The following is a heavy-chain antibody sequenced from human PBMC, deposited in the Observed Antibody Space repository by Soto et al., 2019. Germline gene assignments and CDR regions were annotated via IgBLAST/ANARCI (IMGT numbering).Heavy chain of an antibody. Sequence: QVQLVESGGGVVQPGRSLRLSCAASGFTFKNYAMHWVRQAPGKGLEWVAVISYDGSIEFYADSVKGRFTISRDDFKNTMFLQMGSLRVEDTAVYYCANLWGDGYNLGQDYNGMDVWGQGTTVIVSS. CDR3: ANLWGDGYNLGQDYNGMDV. CDR2: ISYDGSIE. D-gene: IGHD5-12*01. V-gene: IGHV3-30-3*01. CDR1: GFTFKNYA. J-gene: IGHJ6*02.